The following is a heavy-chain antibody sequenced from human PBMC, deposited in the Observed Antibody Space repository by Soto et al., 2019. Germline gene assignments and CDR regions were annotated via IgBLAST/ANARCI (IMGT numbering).Heavy chain of an antibody. V-gene: IGHV1-18*01. CDR3: ARSIVVVTALDY. CDR1: GYTFTSYG. D-gene: IGHD2-21*02. Sequence: ASVKVSCKASGYTFTSYGISWVRQAPGQGLEWMGWVSAYNGNTNYAQKLQGRVTMTTDTSTSTAYMELRSLRSDDTAVYYCARSIVVVTALDYWGQGTLVTVSS. J-gene: IGHJ4*02. CDR2: VSAYNGNT.